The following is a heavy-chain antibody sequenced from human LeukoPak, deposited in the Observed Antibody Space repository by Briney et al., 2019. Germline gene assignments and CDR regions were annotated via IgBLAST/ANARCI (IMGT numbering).Heavy chain of an antibody. Sequence: SETLSLTCAVHGGSFSDYYWTWIRQPPGKGLEWIGQIIHSGSTSYNPSLRSRVTISVDTSKNQFSLKLSSVTAADTAVYYCARGDELERAFDYWGQGTLVTVSS. V-gene: IGHV4-34*01. CDR1: GGSFSDYY. J-gene: IGHJ4*02. D-gene: IGHD1-1*01. CDR2: IIHSGST. CDR3: ARGDELERAFDY.